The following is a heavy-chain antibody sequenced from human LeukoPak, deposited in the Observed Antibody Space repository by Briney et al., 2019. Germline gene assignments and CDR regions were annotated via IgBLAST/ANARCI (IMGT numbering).Heavy chain of an antibody. V-gene: IGHV1-2*06. CDR2: INPNSGGT. CDR3: ARDFSYQLLSHWFDP. CDR1: GYTFTGYY. D-gene: IGHD2-2*01. Sequence: GASVKVSCKASGYTFTGYYMHWVRQAPGQGLEWMGRINPNSGGTNYAQKFQGRVTMTRDTSISTAYMELSRLRSDDTAVYYRARDFSYQLLSHWFDPWGQGTLVTVSS. J-gene: IGHJ5*02.